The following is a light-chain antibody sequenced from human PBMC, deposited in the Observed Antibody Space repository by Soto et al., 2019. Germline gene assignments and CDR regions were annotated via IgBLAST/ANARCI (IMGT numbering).Light chain of an antibody. V-gene: IGKV3-15*01. CDR2: GAS. Sequence: EIVMTQSPATLSVSPGERATLSCRASQSVSSDLAWYHQKPGQAPRLLIYGASTRATGIPARFSSSGSGTDFTLTINSLQSEDFAVYYCQQYNTWPRTFGQGTKVEIK. CDR1: QSVSSD. J-gene: IGKJ1*01. CDR3: QQYNTWPRT.